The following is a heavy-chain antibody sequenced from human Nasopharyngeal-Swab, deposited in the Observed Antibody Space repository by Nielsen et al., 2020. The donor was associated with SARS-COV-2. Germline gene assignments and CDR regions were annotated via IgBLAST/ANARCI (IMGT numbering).Heavy chain of an antibody. Sequence: WIRQPPGKALEWLAHIFSNDEKSYSTSLKSRLTISKDTSKSQVVLTMTNMDPVDTATYYCARTPKGCFIDYWGQGTLVTVSS. V-gene: IGHV2-26*01. J-gene: IGHJ4*02. D-gene: IGHD2-8*01. CDR2: IFSNDEK. CDR3: ARTPKGCFIDY.